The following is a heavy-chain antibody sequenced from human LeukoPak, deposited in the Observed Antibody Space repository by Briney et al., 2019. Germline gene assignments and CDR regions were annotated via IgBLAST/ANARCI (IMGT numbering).Heavy chain of an antibody. Sequence: SETLSLTCAVYGGSFSGYYWSWIRQPPGKGLEWIGEINHSGSTNYNPSLKSRVTISVDTSKNQFSLKLSSVTAADTAVYYCARLKPGYCSSTSCSGPYSSGYYYGDAFDIWGQGTMVTVSS. V-gene: IGHV4-34*01. D-gene: IGHD2-2*01. J-gene: IGHJ3*02. CDR3: ARLKPGYCSSTSCSGPYSSGYYYGDAFDI. CDR2: INHSGST. CDR1: GGSFSGYY.